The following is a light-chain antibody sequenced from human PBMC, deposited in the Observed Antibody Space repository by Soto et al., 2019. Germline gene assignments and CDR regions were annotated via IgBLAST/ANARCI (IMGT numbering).Light chain of an antibody. J-gene: IGKJ5*01. CDR1: QGISSA. CDR3: QQFTSYPQIT. Sequence: AIQLTQSPSSLSASVGDRVTITCRASQGISSALAWYQQKPGKAPKLLIYDASSLESGVPSRFSGSGSGTDFTLTISSLQPEDFASYYCQQFTSYPQITFGQGTRLEIK. V-gene: IGKV1-13*02. CDR2: DAS.